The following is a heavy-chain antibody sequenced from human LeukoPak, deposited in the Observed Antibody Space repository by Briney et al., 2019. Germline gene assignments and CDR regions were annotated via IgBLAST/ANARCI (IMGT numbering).Heavy chain of an antibody. Sequence: GALRLSCAASGFTFSSYAMHWVPQAPGKGLEWVAVISYDGSDKYYADSVKGRFTISRDNSKNTLYLQMNSLRAEDTAVYYCARAVIGPDYWGQGTLVTVSS. CDR1: GFTFSSYA. CDR2: ISYDGSDK. V-gene: IGHV3-30*04. D-gene: IGHD3-16*02. CDR3: ARAVIGPDY. J-gene: IGHJ4*02.